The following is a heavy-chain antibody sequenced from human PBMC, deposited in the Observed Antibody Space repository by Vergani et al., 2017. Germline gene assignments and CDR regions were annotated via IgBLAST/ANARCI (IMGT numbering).Heavy chain of an antibody. J-gene: IGHJ3*02. V-gene: IGHV5-51*01. CDR2: IYPGDSDT. D-gene: IGHD3-22*01. CDR3: AGPPSYYYDSSGGDAFDI. CDR1: GYSFTSYW. Sequence: EVQLVQSGAEVKKPGESLKISCKGSGYSFTSYWIGWVRQMPGKGLEWMGIIYPGDSDTRYSPSFQGQVTISADKSISTAYLQWSSLKASDTAMYYGAGPPSYYYDSSGGDAFDIWGQGTMVTVSS.